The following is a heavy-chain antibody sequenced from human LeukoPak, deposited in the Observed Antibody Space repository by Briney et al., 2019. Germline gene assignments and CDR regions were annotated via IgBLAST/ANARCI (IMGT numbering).Heavy chain of an antibody. D-gene: IGHD4-11*01. Sequence: SETLSLTCTVSGGSISNYYWNWIRQPPGKGLEWIGYVYYTGSTIYNPSLRSRVTISLDTSKSQFSLKLSPVTAADTAVYYCARDPAEMTTVTTYFDYWGQGTLVTVSS. CDR1: GGSISNYY. CDR2: VYYTGST. V-gene: IGHV4-59*01. J-gene: IGHJ4*02. CDR3: ARDPAEMTTVTTYFDY.